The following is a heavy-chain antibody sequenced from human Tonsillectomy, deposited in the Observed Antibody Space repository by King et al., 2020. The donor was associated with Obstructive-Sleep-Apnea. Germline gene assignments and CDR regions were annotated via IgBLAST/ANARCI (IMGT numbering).Heavy chain of an antibody. D-gene: IGHD4-17*01. CDR2: ISYDGSYK. Sequence: VQLVESGGGVVQPGRSLRLSCAASGFTFSTYEMHWVRQAPGKGLEGVAVISYDGSYKYYADSVKGRFTISRDNSKKPTSLQMKSLTTEDAAVFYCATYGDYPGSSFDYWGQGTLVTVSS. CDR1: GFTFSTYE. J-gene: IGHJ4*02. CDR3: ATYGDYPGSSFDY. V-gene: IGHV3-30*04.